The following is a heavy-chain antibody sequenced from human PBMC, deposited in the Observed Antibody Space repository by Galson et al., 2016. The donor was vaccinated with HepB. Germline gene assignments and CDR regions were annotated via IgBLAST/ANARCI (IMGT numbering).Heavy chain of an antibody. Sequence: SLRLSCAASGFSFSDHYMDWVRQAPGKGLEWVGRIRKRSNGYTTEYGASVKGRFSVSRDDSENSMYLQMDSLKSEDTAVYYCARVTSFIRDIGTLDLWSRGTLVTVSS. CDR2: IRKRSNGYTT. V-gene: IGHV3-72*01. J-gene: IGHJ3*01. CDR3: ARVTSFIRDIGTLDL. CDR1: GFSFSDHY. D-gene: IGHD5-12*01.